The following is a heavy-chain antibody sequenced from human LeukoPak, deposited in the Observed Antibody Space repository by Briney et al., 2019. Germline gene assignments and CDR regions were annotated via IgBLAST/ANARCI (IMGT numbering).Heavy chain of an antibody. CDR1: GFTFTSYW. Sequence: GGSLRLSCATSGFTFTSYWMHWVRQAPGKGLVWVSRINPDGSGPIYADSVKGRFTISIDNAKNTLYLQMNSLRDEDTGVYYCARPTKTLEYWGQGTLVTVSS. V-gene: IGHV3-74*01. CDR2: INPDGSGP. CDR3: ARPTKTLEY. J-gene: IGHJ4*02. D-gene: IGHD1-1*01.